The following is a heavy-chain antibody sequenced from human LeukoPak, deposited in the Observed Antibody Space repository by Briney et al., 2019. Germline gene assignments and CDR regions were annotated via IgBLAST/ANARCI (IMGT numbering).Heavy chain of an antibody. J-gene: IGHJ6*03. CDR1: GYTFTSYD. V-gene: IGHV1-8*01. CDR2: MNPNSGNT. D-gene: IGHD5-12*01. Sequence: GASVKVSCKASGYTFTSYDINWVRQATGQGLEWMGWMNPNSGNTGYAQKFQGRVTMTRNTSISTAYMELSSLRSEDTAVYYCARGPRVATTWGYYYYYMDVWGKGTTVTISS. CDR3: ARGPRVATTWGYYYYYMDV.